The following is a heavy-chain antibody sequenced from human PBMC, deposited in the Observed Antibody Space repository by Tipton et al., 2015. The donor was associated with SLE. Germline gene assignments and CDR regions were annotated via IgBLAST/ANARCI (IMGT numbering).Heavy chain of an antibody. J-gene: IGHJ3*02. Sequence: SLRLSCAASGFTFSDHYMDWVRQAPGKGLEWVGRTRNKANSYTTEYAASVKGRFTISRDDSKNSLNLQMNSLKTEDTAVYYCALVRRRIAAKRAVACDIWGQGTMVTVST. D-gene: IGHD6-25*01. CDR2: TRNKANSYTT. V-gene: IGHV3-72*01. CDR1: GFTFSDHY. CDR3: ALVRRRIAAKRAVACDI.